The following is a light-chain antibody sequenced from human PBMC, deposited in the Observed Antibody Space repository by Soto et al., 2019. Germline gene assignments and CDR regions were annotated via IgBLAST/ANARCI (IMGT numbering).Light chain of an antibody. CDR3: QQYGSSPIT. CDR1: QSVSSSY. V-gene: IGKV3-20*01. CDR2: GAS. Sequence: EILLTQSPDTATLSPGARATLTCRASQSVSSSYLAWYQQRPGQAPRLLIYGASSRATGIPDRFSGSGSGTDFTLTISRLEPEDFAVYYCQQYGSSPITFGQGTRLEIK. J-gene: IGKJ5*01.